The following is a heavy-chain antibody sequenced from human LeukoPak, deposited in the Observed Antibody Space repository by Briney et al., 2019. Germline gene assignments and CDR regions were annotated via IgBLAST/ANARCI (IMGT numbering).Heavy chain of an antibody. CDR1: GGSISSGDYY. Sequence: PSQTLSLTCTVSGGSISSGDYYWSWIRQPPGKGLEWIGYIYYSGSTYYNPSLKSRLTISLDRSKSLFSLNLSSVTAADTALYYCARAVIVIPTDCWYFDLWGRGTLVTVSS. J-gene: IGHJ2*01. V-gene: IGHV4-30-4*01. CDR2: IYYSGST. CDR3: ARAVIVIPTDCWYFDL. D-gene: IGHD2/OR15-2a*01.